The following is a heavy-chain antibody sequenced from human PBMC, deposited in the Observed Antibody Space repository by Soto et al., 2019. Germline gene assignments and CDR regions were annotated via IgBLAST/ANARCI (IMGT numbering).Heavy chain of an antibody. J-gene: IGHJ5*02. D-gene: IGHD3-10*01. CDR2: ISGSGGST. CDR1: GFTFSSYA. Sequence: GGSLRLSCAASGFTFSSYAMSWVRQAPGKGLEWVSAISGSGGSTYYADSVKGRFTISRDNSKNTLYLQMNSLRAEDTAVYYCAKHRDYYGSGSYYNAWGQGTLVTVSS. CDR3: AKHRDYYGSGSYYNA. V-gene: IGHV3-23*01.